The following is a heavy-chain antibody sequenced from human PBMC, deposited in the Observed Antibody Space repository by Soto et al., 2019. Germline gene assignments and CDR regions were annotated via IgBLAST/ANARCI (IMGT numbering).Heavy chain of an antibody. V-gene: IGHV1-18*01. CDR3: ARDSYYDFWSGYSGYFDY. D-gene: IGHD3-3*01. Sequence: ASVKVSCKASGYTFTSYGISWVLQAPGQGLEWMGWISAYNGNTNYAQKLQGRVTMTTDTSTSTAYMELRSLRSDDTAVYYCARDSYYDFWSGYSGYFDYWGQGTLVTVSS. CDR2: ISAYNGNT. J-gene: IGHJ4*02. CDR1: GYTFTSYG.